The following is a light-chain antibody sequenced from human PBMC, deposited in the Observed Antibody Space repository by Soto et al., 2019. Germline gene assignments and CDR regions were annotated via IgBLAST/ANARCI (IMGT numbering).Light chain of an antibody. CDR2: AAS. V-gene: IGKV1-39*01. CDR3: QQRSNWPLT. Sequence: DIQMTQSPSSLSASVGDRVTITCRASQSISSYLNWYQQKPGKAPKLLIYAASSLQSGVPSRFSGSGSGTDFTLTISSLQPEDFAVYYCQQRSNWPLTFGGGTRVE. J-gene: IGKJ4*01. CDR1: QSISSY.